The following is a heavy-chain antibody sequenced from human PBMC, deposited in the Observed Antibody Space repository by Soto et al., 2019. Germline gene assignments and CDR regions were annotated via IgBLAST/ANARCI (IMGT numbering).Heavy chain of an antibody. CDR1: GVSISNSSYY. CDR3: ARNGSN. Sequence: PSETLSLTCTVSGVSISNSSYYWGWIRRPPGKGLEWIGTIYYSGITYCNPSLKSRVTISVDTSKNQFSLKLTSVTAADTAVYYCARNGSNWGQGTLVTVTS. CDR2: IYYSGIT. J-gene: IGHJ4*02. V-gene: IGHV4-39*01.